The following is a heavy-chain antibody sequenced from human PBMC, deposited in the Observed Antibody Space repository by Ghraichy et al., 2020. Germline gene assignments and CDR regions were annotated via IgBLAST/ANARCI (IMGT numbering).Heavy chain of an antibody. V-gene: IGHV1-8*01. Sequence: ASVKVSCKASGYSFTTYDINWVRQATGQGLEWVGWMNPNSGHTGYAQKFQGRVTLTRDTSISTAYMELSSLTSEDTAVYYCARDYGGNSGWFDPWGQGTRVTVSS. J-gene: IGHJ5*02. CDR1: GYSFTTYD. CDR2: MNPNSGHT. D-gene: IGHD4-23*01. CDR3: ARDYGGNSGWFDP.